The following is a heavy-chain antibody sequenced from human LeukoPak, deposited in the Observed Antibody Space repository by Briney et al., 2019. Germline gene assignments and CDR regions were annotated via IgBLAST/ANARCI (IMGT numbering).Heavy chain of an antibody. CDR2: IIPIFGTA. D-gene: IGHD3-3*01. J-gene: IGHJ6*03. Sequence: GSSVKVSCKASGGTFSSYAISWVRQAPGQGLEWMGRIIPIFGTANYAQKFQGRVTITTDESTSTAYMELSSLRSEDTAVYYCASGSYYDFWSGYSRYYCYYMDVWGKGTTVTVSS. CDR1: GGTFSSYA. CDR3: ASGSYYDFWSGYSRYYCYYMDV. V-gene: IGHV1-69*05.